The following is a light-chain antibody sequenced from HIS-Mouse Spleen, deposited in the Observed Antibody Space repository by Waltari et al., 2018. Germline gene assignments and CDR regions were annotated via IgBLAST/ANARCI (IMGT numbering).Light chain of an antibody. Sequence: SYVLTQPPSVSVAPGQTARITCGGTNIGSKRVHWYQQKPGQAPGLVVYDDSHRPLGIPERFSGSNSGNTATLTISRVEAGDEADYYCQVWDSSSDPSYVFGTGTKVTVL. CDR2: DDS. CDR3: QVWDSSSDPSYV. J-gene: IGLJ1*01. V-gene: IGLV3-21*02. CDR1: NIGSKR.